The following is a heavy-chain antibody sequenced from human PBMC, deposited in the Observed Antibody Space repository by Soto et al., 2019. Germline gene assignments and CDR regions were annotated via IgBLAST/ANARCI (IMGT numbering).Heavy chain of an antibody. CDR3: ARHGELSSMTNYFDS. D-gene: IGHD3-10*01. CDR1: GYSFTSYC. J-gene: IGHJ4*02. CDR2: IYPGDSDT. V-gene: IGHV5-51*01. Sequence: GESLKISCKGSGYSFTSYCIAWVRQMPGKGLECMGIIYPGDSDTRYSPSFQGQVTISVDKSINTAYLQWSSLRASDTAIYYCARHGELSSMTNYFDSWGQGALVTVS.